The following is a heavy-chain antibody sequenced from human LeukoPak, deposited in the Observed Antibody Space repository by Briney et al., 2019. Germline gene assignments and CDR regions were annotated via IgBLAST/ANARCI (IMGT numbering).Heavy chain of an antibody. CDR2: MNPNSGNT. J-gene: IGHJ3*02. CDR1: GYTFTSYD. V-gene: IGHV1-8*01. D-gene: IGHD1-26*01. Sequence: ASVKVSCKASGYTFTSYDINWVRQATGQGLEWMGWMNPNSGNTGYAQKFQGRVTMTRNTSISTAYMELSSLRSEDTAVYYCARGNSGGEWEERAFDIWGQGTMVTVS. CDR3: ARGNSGGEWEERAFDI.